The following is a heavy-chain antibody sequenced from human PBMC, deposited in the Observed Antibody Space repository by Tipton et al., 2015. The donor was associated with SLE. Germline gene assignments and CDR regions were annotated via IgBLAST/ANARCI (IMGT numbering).Heavy chain of an antibody. CDR3: ARVSYGDFYYYYGMDV. J-gene: IGHJ6*02. D-gene: IGHD4-17*01. Sequence: GLVKPSETLSLTCTVSGGSISSHYWSWIRQPPGKGLEWIGYIYYSGSTNYNPSLKSRVTISVDTSKNQFSLKLSSVTAADTAVYYCARVSYGDFYYYYGMDVWGQGTTVIVSS. V-gene: IGHV4-59*08. CDR1: GGSISSHY. CDR2: IYYSGST.